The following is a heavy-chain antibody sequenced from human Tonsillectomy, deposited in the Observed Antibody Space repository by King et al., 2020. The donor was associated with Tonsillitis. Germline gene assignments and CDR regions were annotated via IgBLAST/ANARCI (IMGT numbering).Heavy chain of an antibody. CDR2: IYYSGST. V-gene: IGHV4-59*08. Sequence: VQLQESGPGLVKPSETLSLTCTVSGGSISSYYWSWIRQPPGKGLEWIGYIYYSGSTNYNPSLKSRVTISVDTSKNQFSLKLSSVTAADTAVYYCARHRDYWDAFDIWGHGTMVTVSS. CDR3: ARHRDYWDAFDI. CDR1: GGSISSYY. J-gene: IGHJ3*02. D-gene: IGHD2-15*01.